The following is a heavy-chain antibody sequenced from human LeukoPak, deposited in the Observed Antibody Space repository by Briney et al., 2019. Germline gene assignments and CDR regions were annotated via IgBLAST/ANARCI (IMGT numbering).Heavy chain of an antibody. CDR1: GFTFSSYA. V-gene: IGHV3-23*01. CDR3: AKGSGGGRPHYFDY. J-gene: IGHJ4*02. D-gene: IGHD2-15*01. Sequence: GGSLRLSCDASGFTFSSYAMSWVRQAPGKGLEWVSAINDGSSSTYYADSVKGRFTISRDNSKNTLYLQMNSLRAEDTALYYCAKGSGGGRPHYFDYWGQGTLVTVSS. CDR2: INDGSSST.